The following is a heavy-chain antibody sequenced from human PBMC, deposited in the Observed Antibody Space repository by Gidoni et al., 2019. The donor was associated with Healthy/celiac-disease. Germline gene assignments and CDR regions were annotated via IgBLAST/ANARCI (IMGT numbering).Heavy chain of an antibody. CDR1: GFSLRTSGMC. CDR3: ARIPDYGDSSRGDY. J-gene: IGHJ4*02. V-gene: IGHV2-70*15. CDR2: IDWDDDK. Sequence: QVTLRESGPALVKPTQTLTLTCTFSGFSLRTSGMCVSWIRQPPGKALEWLARIDWDDDKYYSTSLKTRLTISKDTSKNQVVLTMTNMDPVDTATYYCARIPDYGDSSRGDYWGQGTLVTVSS. D-gene: IGHD4-17*01.